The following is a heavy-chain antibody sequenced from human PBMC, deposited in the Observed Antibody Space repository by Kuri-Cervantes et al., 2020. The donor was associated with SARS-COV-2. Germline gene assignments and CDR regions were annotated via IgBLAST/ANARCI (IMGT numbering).Heavy chain of an antibody. V-gene: IGHV1-8*01. CDR2: MNPNSGNT. CDR3: TTDQQWFGESKIYYYGMDA. J-gene: IGHJ6*02. D-gene: IGHD3-10*01. Sequence: ASVKVSCKASGYTFTSYDINWVRQATGQGLEWMGWMNPNSGNTGYAQKFQGRVTMTRNTSISTAYMELSNLRSEDTAVYYCTTDQQWFGESKIYYYGMDAWGQGTTVTVSS. CDR1: GYTFTSYD.